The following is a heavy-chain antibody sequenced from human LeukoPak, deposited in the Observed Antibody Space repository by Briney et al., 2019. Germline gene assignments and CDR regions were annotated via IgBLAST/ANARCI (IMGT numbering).Heavy chain of an antibody. CDR2: IKQDGSEK. D-gene: IGHD3-10*01. CDR3: ASRPGAYYFDY. CDR1: GFTFSSYW. J-gene: IGHJ4*02. V-gene: IGHV3-7*01. Sequence: QPGGSLRLSCAASGFTFSSYWMSWVRQAPGKGLEWVANIKQDGSEKYYVDSVKGRFTISRDNAKNSLYLQMNSRRAEDTAVYYCASRPGAYYFDYWGQGTLVTVSS.